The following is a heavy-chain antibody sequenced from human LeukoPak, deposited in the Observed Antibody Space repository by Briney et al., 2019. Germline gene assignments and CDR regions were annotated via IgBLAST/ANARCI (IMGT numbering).Heavy chain of an antibody. CDR1: GYTFTSDY. D-gene: IGHD3-16*01. V-gene: IGHV1-46*01. CDR2: INPSGGST. CDR3: ARDRKGGPNYYYGMDV. Sequence: GASVKVSCKASGYTFTSDYMHWVRHAPGQGLEWMGIINPSGGSTSYAQTFQGRVTMTRDASTSTVYMALSSLRSEDTDVYYCARDRKGGPNYYYGMDVWGQGTTVTVSS. J-gene: IGHJ6*02.